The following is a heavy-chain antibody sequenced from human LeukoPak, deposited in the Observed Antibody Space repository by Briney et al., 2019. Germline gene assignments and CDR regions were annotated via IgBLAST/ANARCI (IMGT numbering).Heavy chain of an antibody. D-gene: IGHD6-13*01. V-gene: IGHV4-39*01. CDR2: IYYSGST. CDR3: ARHLAAAGLFDY. CDR1: GGSISSSSYY. Sequence: SETLSLTCTVSGGSISSSSYYWGWIRQPPGKGLGWIGSIYYSGSTYYNPSLKSRVTISVDTSKNQFSLKLSSVTAADTAVYYCARHLAAAGLFDYWGQGTLVTVSS. J-gene: IGHJ4*02.